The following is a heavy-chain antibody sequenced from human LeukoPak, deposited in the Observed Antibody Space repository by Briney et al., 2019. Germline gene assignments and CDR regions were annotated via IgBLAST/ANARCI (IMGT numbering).Heavy chain of an antibody. CDR3: ARDPY. J-gene: IGHJ4*02. Sequence: GGSLRLSCAASGFTFSTFAVHWVRQAPGKGLEWVAVISYDGSNKYYADSVKGRFTISRDNSKNTLYLQMNSLRAEDTAVYYCARDPYWGQGTLVTVSS. CDR2: ISYDGSNK. V-gene: IGHV3-30-3*01. CDR1: GFTFSTFA.